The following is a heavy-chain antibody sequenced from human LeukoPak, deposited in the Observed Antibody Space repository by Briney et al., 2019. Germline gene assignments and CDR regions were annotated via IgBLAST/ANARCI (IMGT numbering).Heavy chain of an antibody. CDR1: GGSMSSGSHY. D-gene: IGHD2-8*01. CDR2: IYTSGST. V-gene: IGHV4-61*02. CDR3: ARDLCTNGVCYDAFDL. Sequence: NSSETLSLTCTVSGGSMSSGSHYWSWIRQPAGKGLEWIGRIYTSGSTNYNPSLKSRVTISVDTSKNQFSLKLSSVTAADTAVYYCARDLCTNGVCYDAFDLWGQGTMVNVSS. J-gene: IGHJ3*01.